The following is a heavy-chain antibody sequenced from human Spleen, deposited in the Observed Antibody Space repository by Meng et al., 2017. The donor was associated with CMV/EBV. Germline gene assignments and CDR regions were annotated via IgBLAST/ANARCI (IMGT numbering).Heavy chain of an antibody. V-gene: IGHV1-69*10. CDR1: GGTFSNYA. Sequence: SVKVSCKASGGTFSNYAISWVRQAPGQGLEWMGGIIPFLGIAEYAEKFQGRVTITADESTNTAYMELSSLRYEDTAVYYCARVGPRYSGYDQPYYYNYMDVWGQGTTVTVSS. CDR3: ARVGPRYSGYDQPYYYNYMDV. D-gene: IGHD5-12*01. J-gene: IGHJ6*02. CDR2: IIPFLGIA.